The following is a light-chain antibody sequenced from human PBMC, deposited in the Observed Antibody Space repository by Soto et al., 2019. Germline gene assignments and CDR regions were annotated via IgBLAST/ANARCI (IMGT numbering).Light chain of an antibody. V-gene: IGKV1-9*01. CDR3: QQLNSYPQMLT. CDR2: AAS. J-gene: IGKJ4*01. Sequence: DIQLTQSPSFLSASVGDRVTITCRASQGISSYLAWYQQKPGKAPKLLIYAASTLQSGVPSRFSGSGSETEFTLTISSLQPEDFATYYCQQLNSYPQMLTFGGGTKVEIK. CDR1: QGISSY.